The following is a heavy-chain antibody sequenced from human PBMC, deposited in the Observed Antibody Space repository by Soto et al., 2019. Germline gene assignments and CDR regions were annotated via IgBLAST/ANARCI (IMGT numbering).Heavy chain of an antibody. D-gene: IGHD6-19*01. Sequence: GGSLRLSCEASGFTFSDYYMNWIRQAPGKGLEWVSYISSDSSYTSYADSVRGRFTISRDNAKNSLYLQMNSLRAEDTAVYYCASYLTVAGTGFDYWGQGTLVTVSS. CDR2: ISSDSSYT. J-gene: IGHJ4*02. CDR1: GFTFSDYY. V-gene: IGHV3-11*06. CDR3: ASYLTVAGTGFDY.